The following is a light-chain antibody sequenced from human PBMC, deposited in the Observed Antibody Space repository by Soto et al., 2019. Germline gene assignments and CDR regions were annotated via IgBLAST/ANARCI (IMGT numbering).Light chain of an antibody. CDR1: QSISRY. CDR3: QQSHTPPLT. CDR2: AAS. Sequence: DIQMTQSPSPLSASVGARAAVTCRASQSISRYLNWYQQKPGNAPKLLIYAASNLQSGVPSRFSGSGSGTDFTLTISSLHPEDFATYFCQQSHTPPLTFGGGTKVDIK. V-gene: IGKV1-39*01. J-gene: IGKJ4*01.